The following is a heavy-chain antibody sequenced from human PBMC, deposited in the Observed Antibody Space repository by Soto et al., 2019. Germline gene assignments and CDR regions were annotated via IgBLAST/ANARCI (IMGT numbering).Heavy chain of an antibody. V-gene: IGHV1-69*12. CDR3: ARPWARLEVYYGMDV. J-gene: IGHJ6*02. Sequence: QVQLVQSGAEVKKPGSSVKVSCKASGGTFSSYAISWVRQAPGQGLEWMGGIIPIFGTANYGQKFQGRVTITADESTSTAYMERSSLRSEDPAVYYCARPWARLEVYYGMDVWGQGTTVTVSS. CDR2: IIPIFGTA. D-gene: IGHD3-22*01. CDR1: GGTFSSYA.